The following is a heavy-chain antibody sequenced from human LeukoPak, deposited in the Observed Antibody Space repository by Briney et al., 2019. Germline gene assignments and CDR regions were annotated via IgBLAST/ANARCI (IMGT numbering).Heavy chain of an antibody. D-gene: IGHD2-15*01. J-gene: IGHJ6*03. CDR2: INQDGSEK. V-gene: IGHV3-7*01. CDR1: GFTFRKHY. Sequence: PGGSLRLSCAASGFTFRKHYMSWIRQAPGRGLEWVANINQDGSEKHYVDSVKGRFTISTDNAKNSLYLQMNSLRAEDTAVYYCAREECFGSRCYSSNPTWYFYYMDVWGKGTTVTVSS. CDR3: AREECFGSRCYSSNPTWYFYYMDV.